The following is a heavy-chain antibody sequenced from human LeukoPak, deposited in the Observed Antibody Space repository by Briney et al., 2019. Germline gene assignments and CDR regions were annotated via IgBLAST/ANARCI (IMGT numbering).Heavy chain of an antibody. Sequence: PGGSLRLSCAASGFTFSSYSMNWVRQAPGKGLEWVSSITSSSSYIYYADSVKGRFTISRDNAKNSLYLQTNSLRAEDTAVYYCARHVVGVGFDYWGQGTLVTVSS. V-gene: IGHV3-21*01. J-gene: IGHJ4*02. D-gene: IGHD3-22*01. CDR3: ARHVVGVGFDY. CDR2: ITSSSSYI. CDR1: GFTFSSYS.